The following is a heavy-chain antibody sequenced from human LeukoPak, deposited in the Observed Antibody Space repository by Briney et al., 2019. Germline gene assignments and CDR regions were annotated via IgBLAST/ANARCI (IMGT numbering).Heavy chain of an antibody. CDR3: AKRPGYSSSWYFDY. CDR2: IKQDGSEK. J-gene: IGHJ4*02. Sequence: PGGSLRLSCAASGFTFSSYAMSWVRQAPGKGLEWVANIKQDGSEKYYVDSVKGRFTISRDNAKNTLYLQMNSLRAEDTAVYYCAKRPGYSSSWYFDYWGQGTLVTVSS. V-gene: IGHV3-7*03. CDR1: GFTFSSYA. D-gene: IGHD6-13*01.